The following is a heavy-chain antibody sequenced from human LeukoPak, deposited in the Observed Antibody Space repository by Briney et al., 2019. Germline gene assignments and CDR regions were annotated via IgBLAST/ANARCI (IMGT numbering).Heavy chain of an antibody. CDR3: ARKLSPVAPVATIVGLEIDY. V-gene: IGHV7-4-1*02. J-gene: IGHJ4*02. CDR1: GYTFTSYA. D-gene: IGHD5-12*01. CDR2: INTNTGNP. Sequence: GASVKVSCKASGYTFTSYAMNWVRQAPGQGLEWMGWINTNTGNPTYAQGFTGRFVFSLDTSVSTAYLQISSLKAEDTAVYYCARKLSPVAPVATIVGLEIDYWGQGTLVTVSS.